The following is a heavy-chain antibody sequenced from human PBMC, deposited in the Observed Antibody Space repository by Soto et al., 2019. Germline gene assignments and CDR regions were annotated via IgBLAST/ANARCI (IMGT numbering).Heavy chain of an antibody. CDR1: GFTFSSFG. V-gene: IGHV3-30*18. J-gene: IGHJ6*02. D-gene: IGHD2-15*01. CDR3: AKDEVLVEVVARDYYGMDV. CDR2: ISYDGRKK. Sequence: GGSLRLSCAASGFTFSSFGMHWVRQAPGKGLEWVAVISYDGRKKYYADSMKGRFTISRDNSKNTLYLQINNLRAEDTAMYYCAKDEVLVEVVARDYYGMDVWGQGTTVTVS.